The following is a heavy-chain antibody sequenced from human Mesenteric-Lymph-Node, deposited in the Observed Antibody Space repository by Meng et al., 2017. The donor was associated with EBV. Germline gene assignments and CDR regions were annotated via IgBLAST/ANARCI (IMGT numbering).Heavy chain of an antibody. CDR1: GFMFSDSH. D-gene: IGHD3-16*01. CDR2: ISSSGDTI. Sequence: QVQLVESGGXXVKPGGSLXLSCAASGFMFSDSHMTWIRQAPGKGPEWLSYISSSGDTIYYAGSVKGRFTISRDNAKDSLYLQMNSLRAEDTAVYYCAKDRAGLRGIFDYWGQGPLATVST. J-gene: IGHJ4*02. CDR3: AKDRAGLRGIFDY. V-gene: IGHV3-11*01.